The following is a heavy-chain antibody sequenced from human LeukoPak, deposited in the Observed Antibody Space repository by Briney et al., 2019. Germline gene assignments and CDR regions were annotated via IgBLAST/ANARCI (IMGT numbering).Heavy chain of an antibody. CDR2: INPNSGGT. V-gene: IGHV1-2*06. D-gene: IGHD1-26*01. CDR1: GYTFTGYY. J-gene: IGHJ1*01. CDR3: ARAHALVGAEFEYFQH. Sequence: ASVKVSCKASGYTFTGYYVHWVRQAPGQGLEWMGRINPNSGGTNYAQKFQGRVTMTRDTSISTAYMELSRLRSDDTAVYYCARAHALVGAEFEYFQHWGQGTLVTVSS.